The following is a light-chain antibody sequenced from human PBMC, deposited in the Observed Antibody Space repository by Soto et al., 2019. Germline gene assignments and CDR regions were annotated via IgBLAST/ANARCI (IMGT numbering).Light chain of an antibody. CDR1: SSDVGGYNY. CDR3: SSYTSSSTLVV. CDR2: DVS. V-gene: IGLV2-14*01. J-gene: IGLJ2*01. Sequence: QSALTQPASVSGSPGQSITISCTGTSSDVGGYNYVSWYQQHPGKAPKLMLYDVSNRPSGVSNRFSGSKSGNTASLTISGLQAEDEAHYYCSSYTSSSTLVVFGGGTKLTLL.